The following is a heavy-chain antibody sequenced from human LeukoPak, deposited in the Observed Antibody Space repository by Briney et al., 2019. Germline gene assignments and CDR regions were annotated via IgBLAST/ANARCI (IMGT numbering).Heavy chain of an antibody. CDR3: ARAEVPAAIKSGAFDI. CDR2: IWDDGSNK. V-gene: IGHV3-30*07. J-gene: IGHJ3*02. Sequence: GGSLRLSCAASGFTFSSYAMHWVRQAPGKGLEWVAVIWDDGSNKYYVDSVKGRFTISRDNSKNTLYLQMNSLRAEDTAVYYCARAEVPAAIKSGAFDIWGQGAMVTVSS. D-gene: IGHD2-2*01. CDR1: GFTFSSYA.